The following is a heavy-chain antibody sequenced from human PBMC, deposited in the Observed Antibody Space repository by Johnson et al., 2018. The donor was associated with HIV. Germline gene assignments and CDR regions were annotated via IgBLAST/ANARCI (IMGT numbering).Heavy chain of an antibody. CDR1: GFTFSDYY. V-gene: IGHV3-11*04. J-gene: IGHJ3*02. Sequence: QVQLVESGGGLVKPGGSLRLSCAASGFTFSDYYMSWIRQAPGKGLEWVSYISSSGSTIYYADSVKGRFTISRDNAKNSLYLQMNSLRAEDTAVYYCAREQQPITYYYDRRDAFEIWGQGTMGTVS. D-gene: IGHD3-22*01. CDR3: AREQQPITYYYDRRDAFEI. CDR2: ISSSGSTI.